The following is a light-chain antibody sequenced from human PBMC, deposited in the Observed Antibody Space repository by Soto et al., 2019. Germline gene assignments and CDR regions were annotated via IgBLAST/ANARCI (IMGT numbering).Light chain of an antibody. CDR3: QQYNNWPPYT. CDR2: GAS. J-gene: IGKJ2*01. CDR1: QSVSSN. Sequence: EIVMTQSPATLSVSPGERATLSCRASQSVSSNLAWYQQKPGQAPRLLIYGASTRATDIPARFSGSGSGTEFTLTISSLQSEDFAGYYCQQYNNWPPYTFGQGTKLEIK. V-gene: IGKV3-15*01.